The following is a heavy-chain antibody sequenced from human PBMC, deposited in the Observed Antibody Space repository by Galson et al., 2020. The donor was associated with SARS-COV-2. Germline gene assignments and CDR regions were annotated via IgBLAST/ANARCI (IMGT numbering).Heavy chain of an antibody. CDR3: ARGVAVAGPRPYDALHI. CDR1: GGTFSTYG. D-gene: IGHD6-19*01. V-gene: IGHV1-69*04. J-gene: IGHJ3*02. CDR2: IIPILGLT. Sequence: SVKVSCKASGGTFSTYGISWVRQAPGQGLEWMGRIIPILGLTNYAQKFQGRVTITADKSPSTAYMELSSLGSEDTAVYYCARGVAVAGPRPYDALHIWGQGTMVTVSS.